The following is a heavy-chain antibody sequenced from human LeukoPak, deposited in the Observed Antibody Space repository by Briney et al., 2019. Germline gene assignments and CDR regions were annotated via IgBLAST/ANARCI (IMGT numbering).Heavy chain of an antibody. D-gene: IGHD6-13*01. CDR2: IYPGDSDT. J-gene: IGHJ2*01. Sequence: GESLKISCKGSGYSFTSYWIGWVRQMPGKGLEWMGIIYPGDSDTRYSPSFQGQVTISADKSISTAYLQWSSLKASDTATYYCARHELDPDWYFDLWGRGTLVTVSS. V-gene: IGHV5-51*01. CDR1: GYSFTSYW. CDR3: ARHELDPDWYFDL.